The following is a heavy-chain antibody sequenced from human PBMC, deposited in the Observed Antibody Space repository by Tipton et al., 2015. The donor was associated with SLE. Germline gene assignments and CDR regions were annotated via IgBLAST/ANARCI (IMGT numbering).Heavy chain of an antibody. D-gene: IGHD3/OR15-3a*01. Sequence: TLSLTCTVSGGSISSYYWSWSRQPPGKGLEWIGYFYYSGRTYYNPSLKSRVTISVDTSKNQFSLTLSSVTAADTAVYYCARVLDSASLDYWGQGTLVTVSS. CDR2: FYYSGRT. CDR1: GGSISSYY. V-gene: IGHV4-59*12. J-gene: IGHJ4*02. CDR3: ARVLDSASLDY.